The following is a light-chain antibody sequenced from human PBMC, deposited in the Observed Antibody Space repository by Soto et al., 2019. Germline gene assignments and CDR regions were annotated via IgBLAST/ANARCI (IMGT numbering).Light chain of an antibody. CDR3: QSYDSSNLV. J-gene: IGLJ2*01. V-gene: IGLV6-57*02. CDR1: SGSIASNY. CDR2: EDN. Sequence: NFMLTQPHSVSESPGKTVTISCTVSSGSIASNYVQWYQQRPGSAPTTVIYEDNQRPSGVPDRFSGSIDSSSNSASLTISGLKTEDEADYYCQSYDSSNLVFGGGTKLTVL.